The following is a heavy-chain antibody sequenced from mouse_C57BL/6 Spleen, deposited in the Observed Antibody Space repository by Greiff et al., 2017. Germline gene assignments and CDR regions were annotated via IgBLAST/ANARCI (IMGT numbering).Heavy chain of an antibody. CDR3: ASLGRNYGMGY. CDR2: IWRGGST. CDR1: GFSLTSYG. V-gene: IGHV2-5*01. Sequence: QVQLQQSGPGLVQPSQSLSITCTVSGFSLTSYGVHWVRQSPGKGLAWLGVIWRGGSTDYNAPFMSRLSSTQTTSKSQVSFKRNRLQADDTAIYCCASLGRNYGMGYWGQGTSVTVSS. J-gene: IGHJ4*01. D-gene: IGHD4-1*01.